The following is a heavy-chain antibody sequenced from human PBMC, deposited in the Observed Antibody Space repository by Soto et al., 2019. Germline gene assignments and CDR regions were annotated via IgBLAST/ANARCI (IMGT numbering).Heavy chain of an antibody. CDR1: GFTFSSYG. CDR3: AKGGIVVVVAFRGFDP. J-gene: IGHJ5*02. CDR2: ISYDGSNK. D-gene: IGHD2-15*01. Sequence: GGSLRLSCAASGFTFSSYGMHWVRQAPGKGLEWVAVISYDGSNKYYADSVKGRFTISRDNSKNTLYLQMNSLRAEDTAVYYCAKGGIVVVVAFRGFDPWGQGTLVTVSS. V-gene: IGHV3-30*18.